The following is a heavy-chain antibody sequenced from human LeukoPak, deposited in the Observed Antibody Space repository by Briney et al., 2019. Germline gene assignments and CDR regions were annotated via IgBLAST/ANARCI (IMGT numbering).Heavy chain of an antibody. V-gene: IGHV1-18*01. CDR3: ARDGGGVAAAGRTYYYYYMDV. J-gene: IGHJ6*03. CDR2: ISAYNGNT. Sequence: ASVKVSCKASGYTFTSYGISWVRQAPGQGLEWMGWISAYNGNTNYAQKLQGRVTMTTDTSTSTAYMELRSLRSDDTAVYYCARDGGGVAAAGRTYYYYYMDVWGKGTTVTVSS. D-gene: IGHD6-13*01. CDR1: GYTFTSYG.